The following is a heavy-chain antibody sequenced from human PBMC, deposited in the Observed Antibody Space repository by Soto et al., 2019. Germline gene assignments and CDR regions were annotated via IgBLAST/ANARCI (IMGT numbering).Heavy chain of an antibody. CDR3: ARTPDSGKNWFDP. CDR1: GGSISSGGYY. V-gene: IGHV4-31*03. J-gene: IGHJ5*02. CDR2: IYYSGGA. D-gene: IGHD6-19*01. Sequence: SETLSLTCSVSGGSISSGGYYWSWIRQQLGKGLEWMGYIYYSGGAYYNPSLKSRVIISVDTSKNQFSLKLTSVTAADTAVYYCARTPDSGKNWFDPWGQGTQVTVSS.